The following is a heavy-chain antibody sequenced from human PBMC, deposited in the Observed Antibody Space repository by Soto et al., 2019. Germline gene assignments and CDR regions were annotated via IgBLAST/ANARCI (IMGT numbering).Heavy chain of an antibody. CDR3: ARWAGGSYGFDY. J-gene: IGHJ4*02. CDR2: IYYSGST. Sequence: SETLSLTCTVSCGSISSYYWSWIRQPPGKGLEWIGYIYYSGSTNYNPSLKSRVTISVDTSKNQFSLKLSSVTAADTAVYYCARWAGGSYGFDYWGQGTLVTVSS. D-gene: IGHD1-26*01. CDR1: CGSISSYY. V-gene: IGHV4-59*01.